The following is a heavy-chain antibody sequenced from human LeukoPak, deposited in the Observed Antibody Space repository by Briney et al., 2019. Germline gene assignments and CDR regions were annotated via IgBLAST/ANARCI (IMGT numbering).Heavy chain of an antibody. CDR2: IYYSWST. V-gene: IGHV4-59*08. D-gene: IGHD6-19*01. CDR3: ARPYSSGWYGVFHI. CDR1: GGSISSYY. Sequence: KPSETLSLTCTVSGGSISSYYWSWIRQPPGKGLEWIGYIYYSWSTNYNPSLKSRVTISVGTSKNRFSLRLSSVTAADTAVYYCARPYSSGWYGVFHIWGQGTMVTVSS. J-gene: IGHJ3*02.